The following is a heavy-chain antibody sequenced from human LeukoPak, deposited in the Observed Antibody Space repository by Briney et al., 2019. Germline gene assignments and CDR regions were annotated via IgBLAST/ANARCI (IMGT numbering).Heavy chain of an antibody. CDR2: IYYSGST. V-gene: IGHV4-59*01. CDR1: VGSFTRNN. CDR3: ARAPQVLYFDGLLTGGLHH. J-gene: IGHJ5*02. D-gene: IGHD3-9*01. Sequence: PSETLSDTSMHPVGSFTRNNWSGVRQPPGKGLEWIGYIYYSGSTNYNPSLKSRVTISVDTSKNQFSLKLSSVTTADPAVYSCARAPQVLYFDGLLTGGLHHWGQGPLVTVSS.